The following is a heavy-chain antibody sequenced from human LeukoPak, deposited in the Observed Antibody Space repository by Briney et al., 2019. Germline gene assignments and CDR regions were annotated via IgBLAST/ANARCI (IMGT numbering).Heavy chain of an antibody. J-gene: IGHJ4*02. D-gene: IGHD6-13*01. Sequence: PSETLSLTCAVSGASISSSNYYWGWVRQSPGKGLEWIGNIYSSGNTYYNASLKSRVTMSVDTSNNQFSLKLSSVAAADTAVYYCATGVHGITAAGDFYFDYWGQGTLVTVSS. CDR1: GASISSSNYY. CDR2: IYSSGNT. CDR3: ATGVHGITAAGDFYFDY. V-gene: IGHV4-39*07.